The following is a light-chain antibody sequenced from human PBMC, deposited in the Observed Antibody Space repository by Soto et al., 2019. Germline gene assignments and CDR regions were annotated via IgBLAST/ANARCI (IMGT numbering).Light chain of an antibody. CDR2: DAS. CDR1: QSVSSY. V-gene: IGKV3-11*01. CDR3: QQYGSSPPLT. J-gene: IGKJ2*01. Sequence: EIVLTQSPATLSLSPGERAALSCRASQSVSSYLAWYQQKPGQAPRLLIYDASKRAPGIPARFTGSGSGTDFTLTISSLEPEDFAVYYCQQYGSSPPLTFGQGTKLEIK.